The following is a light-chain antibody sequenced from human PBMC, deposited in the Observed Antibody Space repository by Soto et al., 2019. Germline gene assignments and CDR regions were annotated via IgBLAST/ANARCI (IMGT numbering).Light chain of an antibody. CDR3: QQYNNYPYT. CDR2: KAS. V-gene: IGKV1-5*03. CDR1: QSISSY. J-gene: IGKJ2*01. Sequence: DIPMTQSPSTLSACVGDRVTITCRASQSISSYLAWYQQKPGKAPKVLIYKASSLKSGVPSRFSGSGSGTDFTLTISSLQPDDFATYYCQQYNNYPYTFGQGTKLEIQ.